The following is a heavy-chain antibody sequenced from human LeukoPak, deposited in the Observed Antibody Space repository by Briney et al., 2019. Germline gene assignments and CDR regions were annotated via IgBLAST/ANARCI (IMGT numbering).Heavy chain of an antibody. CDR2: IYYSGST. CDR3: ARDFRYSSSWGYYYGMDV. J-gene: IGHJ6*02. CDR1: GGSISSGGYY. V-gene: IGHV4-31*03. D-gene: IGHD6-13*01. Sequence: SETLSLTCTVSGGSISSGGYYWSWIRQHPGKGLEWIGYIYYSGSTYYNPSLKSRVTISIDTSKNQFSLKLSSATAADTAVYYCARDFRYSSSWGYYYGMDVWGQGTTVTVSS.